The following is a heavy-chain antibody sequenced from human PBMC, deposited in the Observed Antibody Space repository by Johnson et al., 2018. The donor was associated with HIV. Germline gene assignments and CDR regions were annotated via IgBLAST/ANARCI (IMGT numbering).Heavy chain of an antibody. CDR2: VKSKTDGGTT. Sequence: VQLVESGGGLVQPGGSLRLSCAASGFTFSSYWMSWVRQAPGKGLEWVGRVKSKTDGGTTDYAAPVKGRFTISRDGSKNTLYLQMNSLRAEDTAGYYCARLGVGATWHAFDIWGQGTMVTVSS. D-gene: IGHD1-26*01. CDR3: ARLGVGATWHAFDI. J-gene: IGHJ3*02. V-gene: IGHV3-15*01. CDR1: GFTFSSYW.